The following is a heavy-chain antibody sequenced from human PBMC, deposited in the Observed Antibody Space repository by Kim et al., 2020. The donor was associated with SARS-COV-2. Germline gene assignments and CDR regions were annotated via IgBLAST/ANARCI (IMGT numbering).Heavy chain of an antibody. Sequence: YADSVKGRFTTSRDNAKNSLYLQMNSLRAEDTAVYYCARKATTLSQYFDYWGQGTLVTVSS. J-gene: IGHJ4*02. D-gene: IGHD1-1*01. CDR3: ARKATTLSQYFDY. V-gene: IGHV3-11*04.